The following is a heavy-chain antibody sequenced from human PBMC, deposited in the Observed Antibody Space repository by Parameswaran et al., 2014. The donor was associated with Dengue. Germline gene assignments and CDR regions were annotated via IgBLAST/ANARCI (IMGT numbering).Heavy chain of an antibody. V-gene: IGHV3-72*01. D-gene: IGHD1-26*01. Sequence: VRQMPGKGLEWVGRTRNKANSYSTVYAASVKGRFTISRDDSKNSMYLQMNGLKTDDTAVYYCARTSGSYYFDYWGQGSLVTVSS. CDR3: ARTSGSYYFDY. CDR2: TRNKANSYST. J-gene: IGHJ4*02.